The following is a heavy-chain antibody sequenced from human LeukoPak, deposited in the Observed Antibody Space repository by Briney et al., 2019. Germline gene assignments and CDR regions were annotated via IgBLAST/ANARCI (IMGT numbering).Heavy chain of an antibody. CDR2: ICNDGSSK. D-gene: IGHD3-9*01. Sequence: GGSLRLSCAASGFTFSSYCMHWVRQAPGKGLEWVAGICNDGSSKNYADSVKGRFTISRDNSKNTLYLQMNSLRAEDTAVYYCARAVRVYILSGSMDYWGEGTLVTVSS. CDR3: ARAVRVYILSGSMDY. J-gene: IGHJ4*02. CDR1: GFTFSSYC. V-gene: IGHV3-33*01.